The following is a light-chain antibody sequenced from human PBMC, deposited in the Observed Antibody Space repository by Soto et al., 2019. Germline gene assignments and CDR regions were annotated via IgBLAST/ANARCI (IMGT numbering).Light chain of an antibody. Sequence: DIQMTQSPSSLSASVGDRVTITCRASQGVSGYLHWYQVKPGTAPKLLIYNAASLQSGVPSRFSGSGYGTGLTLTISSLKPEDFGTYYCQQTYSTPPYTFGQETKLEI. CDR1: QGVSGY. CDR3: QQTYSTPPYT. CDR2: NAA. V-gene: IGKV1-39*01. J-gene: IGKJ2*01.